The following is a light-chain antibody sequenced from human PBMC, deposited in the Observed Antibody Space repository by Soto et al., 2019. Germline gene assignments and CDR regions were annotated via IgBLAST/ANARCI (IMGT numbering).Light chain of an antibody. CDR1: QSISSW. V-gene: IGKV1-5*01. CDR2: EAS. J-gene: IGKJ1*01. CDR3: QHYSSYSGT. Sequence: IQMPQSPSTLSASVGDRVTITCRASQSISSWLAWYQQEPGKAPKLLIYEASSLESGVPSRFSGSGSGTELTLTISSLRPDDSATYYCQHYSSYSGTFGQGTKVDIK.